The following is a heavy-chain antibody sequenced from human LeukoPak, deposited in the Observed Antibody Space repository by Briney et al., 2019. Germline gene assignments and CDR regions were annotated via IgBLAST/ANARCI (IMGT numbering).Heavy chain of an antibody. V-gene: IGHV1-24*01. Sequence: ASVKVSCKVSGYTLTELSMHWVRQAPGKGLEWMGGFDPEDGETIYAQKFQGRATMTEDTSTDTAYMELSSLRSEDTAVYYCATEAGRSIAVAKRAFDYWGQGTLVTVSS. CDR3: ATEAGRSIAVAKRAFDY. D-gene: IGHD6-19*01. CDR2: FDPEDGET. CDR1: GYTLTELS. J-gene: IGHJ4*02.